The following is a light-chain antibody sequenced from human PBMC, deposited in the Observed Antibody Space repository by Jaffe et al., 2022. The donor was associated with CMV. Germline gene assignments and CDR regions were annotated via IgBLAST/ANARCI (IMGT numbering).Light chain of an antibody. CDR3: AAWDDSLKVYV. V-gene: IGLV1-44*01. Sequence: QSVLTQPPSASGTPGQRVTISCSRSSSDIGTNAVNWYQHLPGAAPKLLIYNSHQRPSGVPDRFSGSKSGTSASLAISGLQSEDEADYYCAAWDDSLKVYVFGTGTLVTVL. J-gene: IGLJ1*01. CDR2: NSH. CDR1: SSDIGTNA.